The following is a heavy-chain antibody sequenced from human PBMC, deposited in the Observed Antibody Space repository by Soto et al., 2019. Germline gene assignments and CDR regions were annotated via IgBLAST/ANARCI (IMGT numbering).Heavy chain of an antibody. V-gene: IGHV2-5*02. CDR3: AHRFDWYYFDY. Sequence: QITLKESGPTLVKPTQNLTLTCTFSGFSLSTTEVGVGWLRQPPGKALEWLALIYWDDDKRYSPSLKSRLTITKDTSKNQVVLTMTNMDPVDTATYYCAHRFDWYYFDYWGLGTLVTVSS. CDR2: IYWDDDK. J-gene: IGHJ4*02. D-gene: IGHD3-9*01. CDR1: GFSLSTTEVG.